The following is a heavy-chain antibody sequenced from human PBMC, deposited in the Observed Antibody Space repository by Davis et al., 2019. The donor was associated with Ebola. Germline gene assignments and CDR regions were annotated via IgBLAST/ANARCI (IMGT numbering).Heavy chain of an antibody. J-gene: IGHJ4*02. V-gene: IGHV3-48*02. CDR3: ARHDDY. CDR2: ISSSSRTT. Sequence: GESLKISCEASGFSFSDYIMNWVRQAPGKGLEWLSYISSSSRTTYYADSLKGRFTISRDNAKNLLYLQINSLRDEDTAVYYCARHDDYWGQGTLVTVSS. CDR1: GFSFSDYI.